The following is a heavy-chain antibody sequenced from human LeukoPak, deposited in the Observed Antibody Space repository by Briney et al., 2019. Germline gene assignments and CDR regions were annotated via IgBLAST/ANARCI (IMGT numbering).Heavy chain of an antibody. CDR3: ARDQGGGWVDDAFDI. D-gene: IGHD6-19*01. J-gene: IGHJ3*02. CDR2: IKADGSEK. V-gene: IGHV3-7*01. Sequence: HAGGSLRLSCEGSGFTFSNYWMGWVRQAPGKGLQWVANIKADGSEKYYVDSVKGRFTISRDNAKNSLYLQMNSLRAEDTAVYYCARDQGGGWVDDAFDIWGQGTMVTVSS. CDR1: GFTFSNYW.